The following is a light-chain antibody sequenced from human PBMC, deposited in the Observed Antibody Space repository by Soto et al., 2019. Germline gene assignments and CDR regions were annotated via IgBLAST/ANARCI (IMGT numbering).Light chain of an antibody. CDR1: QSVSSSY. CDR3: QQYDKWQPT. J-gene: IGKJ1*01. CDR2: GAS. Sequence: EIVLTQSPGTLSLSPGERATLSCRASQSVSSSYLAWYQQTPGQAPRLLIYGASSRATGIPVRFSGSGSGTEFTLTISSLQSEDFAVYYCQQYDKWQPTFGQGTKVDIK. V-gene: IGKV3-20*01.